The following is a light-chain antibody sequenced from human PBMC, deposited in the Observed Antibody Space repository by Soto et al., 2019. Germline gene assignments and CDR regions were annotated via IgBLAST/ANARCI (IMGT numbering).Light chain of an antibody. CDR2: EVT. CDR1: SSDVGFYNY. Sequence: QSVLTQPASVSGSPGQSIAISCTGSSSDVGFYNYISWYQQHPGKVPKLIIYEVTNRPSGVSNRFSGSKSGNTASLTISGLQAEDEADYYCCSYTTSSTRVFGTGTKVTLL. J-gene: IGLJ1*01. V-gene: IGLV2-14*01. CDR3: CSYTTSSTRV.